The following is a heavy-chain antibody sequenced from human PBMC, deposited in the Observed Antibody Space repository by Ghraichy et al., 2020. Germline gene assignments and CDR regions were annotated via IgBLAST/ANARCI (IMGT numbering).Heavy chain of an antibody. V-gene: IGHV6-1*01. D-gene: IGHD6-13*01. CDR3: ARERGTLAARAFYYGLDV. J-gene: IGHJ6*02. CDR2: TYYRSRWYN. Sequence: SQTLSLTFGISGDSVSSNTATWNWIRQSPLRGLEWLGRTYYRSRWYNDYAPSAKSRMTINPDTSKNQFTLHLNSATPDDTAVYYCARERGTLAARAFYYGLDVWGQGTTVTVSS. CDR1: GDSVSSNTAT.